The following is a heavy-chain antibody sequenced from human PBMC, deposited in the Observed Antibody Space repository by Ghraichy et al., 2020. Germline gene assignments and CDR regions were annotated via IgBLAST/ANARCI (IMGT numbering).Heavy chain of an antibody. CDR2: IYTSGST. J-gene: IGHJ5*02. Sequence: SETLSLTCTVSGASISSYSWSWIPQPAGKGLEWIGRIYTSGSTNYNPSLKSRVTMSVDTSKNQFSLKLSSVTAADTAVYYCARDTPHYDFWSGYYLYNWFDPWGQVTLVTVSS. CDR3: ARDTPHYDFWSGYYLYNWFDP. CDR1: GASISSYS. V-gene: IGHV4-4*07. D-gene: IGHD3-3*01.